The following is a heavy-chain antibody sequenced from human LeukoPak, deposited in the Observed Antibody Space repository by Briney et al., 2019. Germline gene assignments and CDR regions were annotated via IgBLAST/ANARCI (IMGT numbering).Heavy chain of an antibody. CDR1: GFTFTKYA. D-gene: IGHD2-15*01. V-gene: IGHV3-23*01. CDR3: AKGGDGSCYSYLDY. CDR2: LSGSGVTS. Sequence: VGLLRVSCAASGFTFTKYAMSWVRQAPGKGLEWVSALSGSGVTSYYANSVKGRFTNSRDDSKNTMYLQMNSLRAEDTAVYYCAKGGDGSCYSYLDYWGQGILVTV. J-gene: IGHJ4*02.